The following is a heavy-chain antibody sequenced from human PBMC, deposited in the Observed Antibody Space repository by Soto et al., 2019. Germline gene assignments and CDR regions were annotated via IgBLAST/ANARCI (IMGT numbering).Heavy chain of an antibody. CDR2: IKQDGSEK. CDR1: GFTFSSYW. D-gene: IGHD1-20*01. J-gene: IGHJ6*02. CDR3: ARDSRITGTDYYYYYGMDV. V-gene: IGHV3-7*03. Sequence: GGSLRLSCAASGFTFSSYWMSWVRQAPGKGLEWVANIKQDGSEKYYVESVKGRFTISRDNAKNSLYLQMNSLRAEDTAVYYCARDSRITGTDYYYYYGMDVWGQGTTVTVSS.